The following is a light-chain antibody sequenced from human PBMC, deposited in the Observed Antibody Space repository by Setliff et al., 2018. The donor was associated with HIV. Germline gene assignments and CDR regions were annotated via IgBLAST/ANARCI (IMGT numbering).Light chain of an antibody. CDR3: SSYTSTSAYV. J-gene: IGLJ1*01. CDR2: GVT. Sequence: QSALTQPASVSGSPGQSITISCIGTGRDIGGYNYVSWYQQHPGKAPKLIIYGVTKRSSGVSNRFSGSKAGTTASLTISGLQAEDAADYYCSSYTSTSAYVFGTGTRAPS. V-gene: IGLV2-14*03. CDR1: GRDIGGYNY.